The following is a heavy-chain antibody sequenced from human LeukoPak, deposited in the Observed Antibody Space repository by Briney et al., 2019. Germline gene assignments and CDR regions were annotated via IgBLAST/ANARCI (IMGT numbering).Heavy chain of an antibody. CDR3: ARTIVVVVAATFTGYFDY. D-gene: IGHD2-15*01. V-gene: IGHV3-7*01. J-gene: IGHJ4*02. Sequence: GGSLRLSCAAPGFRFTTYWMTWVRQAPGKGLEWVANIKQDGGDEHYVDSVKGRITVSRDNAKNSLYLQMNNLRAEDTAVYYCARTIVVVVAATFTGYFDYGGQGTLVTVSS. CDR2: IKQDGGDE. CDR1: GFRFTTYW.